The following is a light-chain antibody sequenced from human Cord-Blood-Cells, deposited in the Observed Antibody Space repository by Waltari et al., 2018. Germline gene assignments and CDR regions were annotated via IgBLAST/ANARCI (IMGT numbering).Light chain of an antibody. CDR2: AAS. CDR1: QSISSY. CDR3: QQSYSTPYT. J-gene: IGKJ2*01. Sequence: PITMSASSPSASVGVRVTITCRASQSISSYLNWYQQKPGKAPKLLIYAASSLQSGVPSRFSGSGSGTDFTLTISSLQPEDFATYYCQQSYSTPYTFGQGTKLEIK. V-gene: IGKV1-39*01.